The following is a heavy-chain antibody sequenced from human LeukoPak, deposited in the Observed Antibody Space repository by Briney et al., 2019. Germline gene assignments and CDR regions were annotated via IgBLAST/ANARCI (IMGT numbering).Heavy chain of an antibody. CDR3: ATVFGY. J-gene: IGHJ4*02. V-gene: IGHV3-74*01. Sequence: PGGSLRLSCAVSGFTLSSDWMHWVRQAPGEGLEWVSRMNQDGSDTSYADSVKGRFTISRDNAKNTVYLQMNSLRAEDSAVYYCATVFGYWGQGTLVTVSS. CDR1: GFTLSSDW. CDR2: MNQDGSDT.